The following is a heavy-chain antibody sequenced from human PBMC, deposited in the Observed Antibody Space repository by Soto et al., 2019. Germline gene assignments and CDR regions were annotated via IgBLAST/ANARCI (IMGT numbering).Heavy chain of an antibody. Sequence: EVQLVQSGAEVKKPGESLRISCKGSGYSFTSYWISWVRQMPGKGLEWMGRIDPSDSYTNYSPSFQGHVTISADKSISTAYLQWSSLKASDTAMYYCARHSGHSSSWPPAAFDYWGQGTLVTVSS. CDR1: GYSFTSYW. CDR3: ARHSGHSSSWPPAAFDY. J-gene: IGHJ4*02. CDR2: IDPSDSYT. V-gene: IGHV5-10-1*03. D-gene: IGHD6-13*01.